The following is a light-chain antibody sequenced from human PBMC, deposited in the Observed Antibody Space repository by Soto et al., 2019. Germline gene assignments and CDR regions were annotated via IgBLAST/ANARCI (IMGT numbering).Light chain of an antibody. V-gene: IGKV3-20*01. CDR2: ATS. CDR1: ETIGRAY. Sequence: IVLTQSPGTLSLSPGERATVSCRASETIGRAYFAWYQHRPGRTPRLVLSATSNRAAGIPDRFGGSGSGADFTLTISGVEPEDFATYYCQQSYSDLWTFGQGTKVEV. CDR3: QQSYSDLWT. J-gene: IGKJ1*01.